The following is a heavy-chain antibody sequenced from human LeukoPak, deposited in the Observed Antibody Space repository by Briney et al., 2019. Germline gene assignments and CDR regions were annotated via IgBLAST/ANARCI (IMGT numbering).Heavy chain of an antibody. V-gene: IGHV3-23*01. CDR2: ISGSGGST. Sequence: GGSLRLSCAASGFTFSSYAMSWVRQAPGKGLEWVSAISGSGGSTYYADSVKGRFTISRDNSKNTLYLQMNSLRAEDTAVYYCAKGGGGYYYYYYMDVWAKGTTFTVS. J-gene: IGHJ6*03. CDR3: AKGGGGYYYYYYMDV. CDR1: GFTFSSYA. D-gene: IGHD3-16*01.